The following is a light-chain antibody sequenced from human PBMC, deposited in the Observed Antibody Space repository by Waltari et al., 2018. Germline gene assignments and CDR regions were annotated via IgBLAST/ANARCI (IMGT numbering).Light chain of an antibody. Sequence: DIVLTQSPDSLAVSLGERATVHCRSSPSVFYSSNNNTYLTWDQQKPGQPPKLLIYWASTRAAGVPDRFSGRGSGTDFTLTIGSLQAEDVAVYYCQQYFSAPYTFGQGTKLEIK. V-gene: IGKV4-1*01. CDR2: WAS. CDR1: PSVFYSSNNNTY. J-gene: IGKJ2*01. CDR3: QQYFSAPYT.